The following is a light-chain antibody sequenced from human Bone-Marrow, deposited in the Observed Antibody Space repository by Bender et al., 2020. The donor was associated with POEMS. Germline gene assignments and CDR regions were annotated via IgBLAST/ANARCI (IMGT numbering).Light chain of an antibody. CDR1: SRDIGAYTF. J-gene: IGLJ3*02. V-gene: IGLV2-8*01. CDR3: QSYDNSLGGWV. CDR2: EVN. Sequence: QSALTQPPSASGSPGQSVTISCTGTSRDIGAYTFVSWYQHHPGKVPKLIIYEVNNRPSGVPDRFSGSKSGTSASLAITGLQAEDEGDYYCQSYDNSLGGWVFGGGTKLTVL.